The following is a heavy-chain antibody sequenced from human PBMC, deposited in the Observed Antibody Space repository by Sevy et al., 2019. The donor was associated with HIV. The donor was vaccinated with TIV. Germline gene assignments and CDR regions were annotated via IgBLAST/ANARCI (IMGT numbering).Heavy chain of an antibody. V-gene: IGHV4-34*01. J-gene: IGHJ6*02. Sequence: SETLSLTCAVYGGSFSSHHWSWIRQPPGKGLEYIGEVNDSGSTYSNPSFKSRVIMSVDTFKTQFSLNVRFVTAPDTAVDFCARGMSRILMPDFYGMDIWGQGTTVTVS. CDR3: ARGMSRILMPDFYGMDI. CDR2: VNDSGST. CDR1: GGSFSSHH. D-gene: IGHD3-16*01.